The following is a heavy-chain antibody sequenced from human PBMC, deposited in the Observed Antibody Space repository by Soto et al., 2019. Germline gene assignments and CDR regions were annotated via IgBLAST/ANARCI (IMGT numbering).Heavy chain of an antibody. V-gene: IGHV3-23*01. D-gene: IGHD6-19*01. CDR2: ISGSGGST. CDR1: GFTFSSYA. Sequence: GGSLRLSCAASGFTFSSYAMSWVRQAPGKGLEWVSAISGSGGSTYYADSVKGRFTISRDNSKNTLYLQMNSLRAEDTAVYYCGKGGGQGLVKRPPPPYFDYWGQGTLVTVSS. CDR3: GKGGGQGLVKRPPPPYFDY. J-gene: IGHJ4*02.